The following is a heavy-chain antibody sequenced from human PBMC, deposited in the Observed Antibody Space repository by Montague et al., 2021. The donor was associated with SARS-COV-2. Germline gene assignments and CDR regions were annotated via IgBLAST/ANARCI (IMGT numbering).Heavy chain of an antibody. Sequence: SLRLSCAASGFTFSSFNMNWVRQAPGKGLEWVSFISTSRSNIYYADSVRGRFTISRDKAKNTLYLQMNSLRDEDTAVYYCARERGDHSARGGLDFWGQGTLVTVSS. CDR3: ARERGDHSARGGLDF. J-gene: IGHJ4*01. CDR2: ISTSRSNI. D-gene: IGHD3-10*01. CDR1: GFTFSSFN. V-gene: IGHV3-48*02.